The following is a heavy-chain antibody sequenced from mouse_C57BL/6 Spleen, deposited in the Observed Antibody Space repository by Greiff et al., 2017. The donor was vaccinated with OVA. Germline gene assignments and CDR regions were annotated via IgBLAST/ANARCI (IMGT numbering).Heavy chain of an antibody. Sequence: VQLQQPGAELVKPGASVKMSCKASGYTFTSYWITWVKQRPGQGLEWIGDIYPGSGSTNYNEKFKSKATLTVDTSSSTAYMQLSSLTSEDSAVYYCARGGPPPGGYFDYWGQCTTLTVSS. J-gene: IGHJ2*01. D-gene: IGHD3-3*01. CDR3: ARGGPPPGGYFDY. V-gene: IGHV1-55*01. CDR2: IYPGSGST. CDR1: GYTFTSYW.